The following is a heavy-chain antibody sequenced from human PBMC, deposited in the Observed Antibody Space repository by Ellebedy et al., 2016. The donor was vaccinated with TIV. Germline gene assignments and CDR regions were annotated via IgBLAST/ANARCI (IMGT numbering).Heavy chain of an antibody. CDR1: GYTFTSYG. CDR2: ISAYNGNT. CDR3: ASSMYSGSYFPFYYGMDV. D-gene: IGHD1-26*01. V-gene: IGHV1-18*01. J-gene: IGHJ6*02. Sequence: AASVKVSCKASGYTFTSYGISWVRQAPGQGLEWMGWISAYNGNTNYEQKLQGRVTMTTDTSTSTAYMELRSLRSDDTAVYYCASSMYSGSYFPFYYGMDVWGQGTTVTVSS.